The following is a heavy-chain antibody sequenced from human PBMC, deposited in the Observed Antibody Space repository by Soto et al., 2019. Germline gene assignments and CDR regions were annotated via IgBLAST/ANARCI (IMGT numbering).Heavy chain of an antibody. Sequence: SETLSLTCTVSGGSISSGGYYWSWIRQHPGKGLEWIGYIYYSGSTYYNPSLKSRVTISVDTSKNQFSLKLSSVTAADTAVYYCAGAWFGELSYWGQGTLVTVSS. CDR2: IYYSGST. V-gene: IGHV4-31*03. J-gene: IGHJ4*02. CDR1: GGSISSGGYY. D-gene: IGHD3-10*01. CDR3: AGAWFGELSY.